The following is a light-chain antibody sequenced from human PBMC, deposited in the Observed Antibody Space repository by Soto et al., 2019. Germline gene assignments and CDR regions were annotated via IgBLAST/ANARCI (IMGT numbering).Light chain of an antibody. J-gene: IGLJ2*01. CDR1: SSDVGGYNF. CDR3: TSYAGSNIPVV. V-gene: IGLV2-8*01. Sequence: QSVLTQPPSASGSPGQSVTISCTGTSSDVGGYNFVSWYQQHPGKAPKLMIYEVTKRPSGVPDRFPGSKSGNTASLTVSGLQAEDEADYYCTSYAGSNIPVVFGGGTKLTVL. CDR2: EVT.